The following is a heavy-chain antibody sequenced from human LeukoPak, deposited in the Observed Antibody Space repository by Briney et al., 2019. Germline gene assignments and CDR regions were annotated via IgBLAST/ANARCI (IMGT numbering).Heavy chain of an antibody. J-gene: IGHJ6*02. V-gene: IGHV3-66*01. Sequence: GGSLRLSCAASGFTVSGNYISWVRQAPGKGLEWVSLISGDATTYYADPVKGRFTISRDNSKNTVYLQMNSLRPEDTAVYYCARDVPPYLTSPWGLDVWGQGTTVTVPS. CDR2: ISGDATT. CDR3: ARDVPPYLTSPWGLDV. D-gene: IGHD1-14*01. CDR1: GFTVSGNY.